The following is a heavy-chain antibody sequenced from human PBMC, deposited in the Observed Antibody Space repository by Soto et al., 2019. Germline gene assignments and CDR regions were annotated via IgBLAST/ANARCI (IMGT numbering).Heavy chain of an antibody. CDR2: INTGNGDT. V-gene: IGHV1-3*04. D-gene: IGHD5-18*01. CDR3: ARARGYSYGQVDS. CDR1: GYTFTSYA. Sequence: ASVKVSCKASGYTFTSYAMHWVRQAPGQRLEWMGWINTGNGDTKYSLKFQGRVTITRDTSASTAYMDLSSLRSEDTAVYYCARARGYSYGQVDSWGQGTLVTAPQ. J-gene: IGHJ4*02.